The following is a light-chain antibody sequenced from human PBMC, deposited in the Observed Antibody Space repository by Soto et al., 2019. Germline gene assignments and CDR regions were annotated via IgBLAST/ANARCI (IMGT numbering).Light chain of an antibody. Sequence: DIVMTQSPLSLSVTPGEPASISCRSSQSLLHRNGYNYLDWYLQKPGQSPQLLIYLVSNRAAGGPDRFSGSGSGTDFTLKISRVEAEDVGVDYGMQGLQAPLTFGQGTKVEIK. CDR1: QSLLHRNGYNY. CDR2: LVS. J-gene: IGKJ1*01. CDR3: MQGLQAPLT. V-gene: IGKV2-28*01.